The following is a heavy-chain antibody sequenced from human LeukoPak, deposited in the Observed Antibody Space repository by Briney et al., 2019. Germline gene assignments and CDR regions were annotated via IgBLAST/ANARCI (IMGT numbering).Heavy chain of an antibody. CDR1: GYTFTGYY. CDR2: INPNSGGT. V-gene: IGHV1-2*02. CDR3: ATGYCGGDCYSSFDY. J-gene: IGHJ4*02. Sequence: GASVKVSCKASGYTFTGYYMHWVRQAPGQGLEWMGWINPNSGGTNYAQKFQGRVTMTRDTSISTAYMGLSRLRSDDTAVYYCATGYCGGDCYSSFDYWGQGTLVTVSS. D-gene: IGHD2-21*01.